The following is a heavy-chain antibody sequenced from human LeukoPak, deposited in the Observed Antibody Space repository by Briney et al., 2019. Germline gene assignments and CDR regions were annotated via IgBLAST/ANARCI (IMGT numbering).Heavy chain of an antibody. CDR1: GFTFTSYG. J-gene: IGHJ4*02. V-gene: IGHV3-30*02. CDR2: IRHDGSYK. CDR3: ARVDEGGGDRSLFDY. D-gene: IGHD2-21*02. Sequence: GGSLRLSCVVSGFTFTSYGVHWVRQAPGKGLEWVAFIRHDGSYKDYADSVKGRFTISRDNSKNTLYLQMNSLRAEDTALYYCARVDEGGGDRSLFDYWGQGTLVTVSS.